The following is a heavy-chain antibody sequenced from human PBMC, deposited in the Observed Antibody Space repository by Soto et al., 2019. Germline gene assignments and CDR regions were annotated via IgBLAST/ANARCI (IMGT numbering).Heavy chain of an antibody. V-gene: IGHV1-18*01. Sequence: QVQLVQSGAEMEKPGASVKVSCKASGYTFTSYGITWVRQAPGQGLEWMGWISAYNGNTNYAQKLQGRVTMTTETSTSTTYMELRSLRSDDTAVYYCAGVWSSGNYYYGMDVWGQGTTVTVSS. J-gene: IGHJ6*02. D-gene: IGHD6-25*01. CDR1: GYTFTSYG. CDR3: AGVWSSGNYYYGMDV. CDR2: ISAYNGNT.